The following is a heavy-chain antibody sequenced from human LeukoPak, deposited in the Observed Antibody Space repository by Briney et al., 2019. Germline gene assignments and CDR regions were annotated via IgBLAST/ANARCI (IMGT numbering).Heavy chain of an antibody. CDR2: ISAYNGNT. CDR1: GYTFTSYG. V-gene: IGHV1-18*01. Sequence: GASVKVSCKASGYTFTSYGISWVRQAPGQGLEWMGWISAYNGNTNYAQKLQGRVTMTTDTSTSTAYMELRSLRSDDTAVYYCARVDIVVVPAAIRARYYFDYWGQGTLVTVSS. CDR3: ARVDIVVVPAAIRARYYFDY. J-gene: IGHJ4*02. D-gene: IGHD2-2*02.